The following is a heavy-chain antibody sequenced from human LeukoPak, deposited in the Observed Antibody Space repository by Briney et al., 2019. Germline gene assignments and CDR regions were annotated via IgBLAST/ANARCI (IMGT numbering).Heavy chain of an antibody. Sequence: GGSLRLSCAASGFTFDDYGMSWVRQAPGKGLEWVSGINWHGGTTDYADSVKGRFTISRDNAKNSLYLQMNSLRAEDTALYYCARYYYSNYVAYYDHLGQGTLVVVCS. D-gene: IGHD4-11*01. CDR3: ARYYYSNYVAYYDH. CDR1: GFTFDDYG. J-gene: IGHJ4*02. V-gene: IGHV3-20*04. CDR2: INWHGGTT.